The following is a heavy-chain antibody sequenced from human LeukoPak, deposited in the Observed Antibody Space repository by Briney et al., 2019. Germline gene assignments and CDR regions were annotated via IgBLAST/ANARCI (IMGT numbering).Heavy chain of an antibody. J-gene: IGHJ4*02. V-gene: IGHV1-8*03. D-gene: IGHD6-19*01. CDR3: ARDFGVAVTIFDY. CDR2: MNPNSGNT. Sequence: GASVKVSCKASGYTFTSYDINWVRQATGQGLEWMGWMNPNSGNTGYAQKFQGRVTITRNTSISTAYMELSSLRSEDTAVYYCARDFGVAVTIFDYWGQGTLVTVSS. CDR1: GYTFTSYD.